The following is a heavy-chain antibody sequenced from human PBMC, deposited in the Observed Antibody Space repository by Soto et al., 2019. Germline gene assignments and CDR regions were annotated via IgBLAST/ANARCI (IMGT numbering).Heavy chain of an antibody. V-gene: IGHV5-51*01. Sequence: GESLKISCEGSGYEFTSLWIGWVRQMPGKGLEWMGSIYPGDSDTKYSPSFQGQVTISADRTIYTAYLQWSSLKASDTAMYYCARSSRFFDWLLYGLYFDYWGQGALVTVSS. CDR1: GYEFTSLW. D-gene: IGHD3-9*01. CDR2: IYPGDSDT. CDR3: ARSSRFFDWLLYGLYFDY. J-gene: IGHJ4*02.